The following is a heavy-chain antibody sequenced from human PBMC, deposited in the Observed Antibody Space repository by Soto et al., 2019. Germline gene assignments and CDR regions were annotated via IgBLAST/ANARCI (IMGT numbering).Heavy chain of an antibody. CDR2: ISGSGGST. Sequence: GGSLRLSCAASGFTFSSYAMSWVRQAPGKGLEWVSAISGSGGSTYYADSVKGRFTISRDNSKNTLYLQMNSLRAEDTAVYYCAKDRSSRIFGVVTPLDVWGQGTTVTVSS. J-gene: IGHJ6*02. D-gene: IGHD3-3*01. V-gene: IGHV3-23*01. CDR3: AKDRSSRIFGVVTPLDV. CDR1: GFTFSSYA.